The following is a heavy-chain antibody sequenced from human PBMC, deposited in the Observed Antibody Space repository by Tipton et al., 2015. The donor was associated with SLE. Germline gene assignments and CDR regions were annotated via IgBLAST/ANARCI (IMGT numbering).Heavy chain of an antibody. CDR1: GGSISSYY. V-gene: IGHV4-4*07. CDR3: ARHWPGIAVAGYFDY. Sequence: TLSLTCTVSGGSISSYYWSWIRQPAGKGLVWIGRIYTSGSTYYNPSLKSRVTISVDTPKNQFSLKLSSVTAADTAVYYCARHWPGIAVAGYFDYWGQGTLVTVSS. CDR2: IYTSGST. D-gene: IGHD6-19*01. J-gene: IGHJ4*02.